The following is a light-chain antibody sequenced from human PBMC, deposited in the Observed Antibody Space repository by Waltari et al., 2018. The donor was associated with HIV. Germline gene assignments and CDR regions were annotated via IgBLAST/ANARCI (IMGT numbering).Light chain of an antibody. CDR3: QQYDHLPYT. V-gene: IGKV1-33*01. CDR1: QDISNS. CDR2: GAA. Sequence: DIQMTQSPSSLSASVGDRVTITCQASQDISNSLNWYQQKPGKAPKVLIYGAANLETGVPSRFKGAGSGTDFTFTISSLQPEDIATYFCQQYDHLPYTFGPGTKVDIK. J-gene: IGKJ3*01.